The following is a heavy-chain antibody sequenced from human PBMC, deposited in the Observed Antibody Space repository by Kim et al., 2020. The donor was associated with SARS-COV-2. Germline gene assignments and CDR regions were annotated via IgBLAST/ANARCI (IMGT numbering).Heavy chain of an antibody. CDR2: INHSGNT. Sequence: SETLSLTCAVYGGSFSDYYWTWIRQTPGKGLEWIAEINHSGNTNYNPSLKSRVTISIDTSKNQFSLNLNSVTAADPAVYYCAKPGATRYNSFDPWGQGTL. V-gene: IGHV4-34*01. CDR1: GGSFSDYY. J-gene: IGHJ5*02. CDR3: AKPGATRYNSFDP. D-gene: IGHD3-10*01.